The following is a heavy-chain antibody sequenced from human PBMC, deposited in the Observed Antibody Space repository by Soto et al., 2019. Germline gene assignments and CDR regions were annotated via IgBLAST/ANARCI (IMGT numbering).Heavy chain of an antibody. CDR3: AARLEWLLSVAYYYYGMDV. D-gene: IGHD3-3*01. CDR1: GFTLSGYA. CDR2: ISSSGGST. J-gene: IGHJ6*02. Sequence: GGSLRLSCAASGFTLSGYAMDWVRQAPGKGLEYVSGISSSGGSTYYADSVKGRFTISRDNSKNTLYLQMNSLRAEDTAVYYCAARLEWLLSVAYYYYGMDVWGQGTTVTVSS. V-gene: IGHV3-23*01.